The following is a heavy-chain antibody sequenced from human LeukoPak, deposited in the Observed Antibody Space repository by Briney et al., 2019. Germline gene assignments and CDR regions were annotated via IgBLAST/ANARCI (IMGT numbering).Heavy chain of an antibody. D-gene: IGHD6-13*01. Sequence: GGSLRLSCAASGFTFSSYAMSWVRQAPGKGLEWVSAISGSGGSTYYADSVKGRFTISRDNSKNTLYLQMSSLRVEDTAVYYCAKDLLYSSSLNYFDPWGQGTLVTVSS. CDR3: AKDLLYSSSLNYFDP. J-gene: IGHJ5*02. V-gene: IGHV3-23*01. CDR1: GFTFSSYA. CDR2: ISGSGGST.